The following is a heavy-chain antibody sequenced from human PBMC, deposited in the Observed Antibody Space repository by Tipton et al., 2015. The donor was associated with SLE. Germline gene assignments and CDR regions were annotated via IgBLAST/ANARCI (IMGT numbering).Heavy chain of an antibody. CDR2: ITGTGVTT. J-gene: IGHJ4*02. Sequence: SLRLSCAASGFSFSSYAMNWVRQAPGKGLEWVSRITGTGVTTYYAEYVKGRFTISRDNSKNTLFLQMNSLRADDTAVYYCAKEGIQDFDYWGQGTLVTVSS. CDR1: GFSFSSYA. CDR3: AKEGIQDFDY. V-gene: IGHV3-23*01.